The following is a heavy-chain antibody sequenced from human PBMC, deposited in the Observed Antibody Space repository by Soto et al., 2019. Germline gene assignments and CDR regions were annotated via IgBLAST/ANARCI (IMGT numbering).Heavy chain of an antibody. CDR2: ISAYNGNT. Sequence: ASVKVSCKASGYTFTSYGISWVRQAPGQGLEWMGWISAYNGNTTYAQKLQGRVTMTTDTSTSTAYMELRSLRSDDTAVYYCARDVAIVVVPAAIHDYYYGMDVWGQGTTVTVSS. V-gene: IGHV1-18*01. D-gene: IGHD2-2*02. CDR1: GYTFTSYG. J-gene: IGHJ6*02. CDR3: ARDVAIVVVPAAIHDYYYGMDV.